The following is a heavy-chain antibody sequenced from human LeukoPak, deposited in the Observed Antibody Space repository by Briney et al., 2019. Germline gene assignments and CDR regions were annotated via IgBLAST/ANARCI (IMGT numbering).Heavy chain of an antibody. J-gene: IGHJ4*02. CDR2: INHSGST. CDR1: GGSFSGYY. D-gene: IGHD3-16*01. CDR3: ARRGETYFDY. V-gene: IGHV4-34*01. Sequence: SETLSLTCAVYGGSFSGYYWSWIRQPPGKGLEWIGEINHSGSTNYNPSLKSRVTISVDTSKNQSSLKLSSVTAADTAVYYCARRGETYFDYWGQGTLVTVSS.